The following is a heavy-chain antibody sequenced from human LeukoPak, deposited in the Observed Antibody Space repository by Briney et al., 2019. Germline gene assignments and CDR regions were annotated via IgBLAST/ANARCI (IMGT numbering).Heavy chain of an antibody. D-gene: IGHD2-8*02. Sequence: ASVKVSCKASGYTFTSYAMHWVRQAPGHRLEWMGWINAGNGNTRYSQKFQDRVTITSDTSASTAYMELSSLRSEDTAVYYCAIHCTGDGCSRSYYFDYWGQGTLLTVSS. CDR1: GYTFTSYA. V-gene: IGHV1-3*01. CDR3: AIHCTGDGCSRSYYFDY. J-gene: IGHJ4*02. CDR2: INAGNGNT.